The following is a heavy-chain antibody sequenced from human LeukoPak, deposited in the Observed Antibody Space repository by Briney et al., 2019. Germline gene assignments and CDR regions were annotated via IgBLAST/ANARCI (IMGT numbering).Heavy chain of an antibody. J-gene: IGHJ4*02. Sequence: GASVKVSCKASGYTFTSYGFSWVRQAPGQGLEWMGWISAYNGDTNYEQKFQGRVTMTTDTSTTTAYMELRSLRSDDTAVYYCARDHFSPSETARPRFDYWGQGTLVTVSS. CDR1: GYTFTSYG. D-gene: IGHD6-6*01. V-gene: IGHV1-18*01. CDR2: ISAYNGDT. CDR3: ARDHFSPSETARPRFDY.